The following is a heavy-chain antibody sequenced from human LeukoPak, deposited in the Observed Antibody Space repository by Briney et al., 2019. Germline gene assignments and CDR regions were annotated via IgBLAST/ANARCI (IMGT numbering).Heavy chain of an antibody. CDR1: GYTFTSYG. D-gene: IGHD2-15*01. Sequence: ASVKVSCKASGYTFTSYGINWVRQAPGQGLEWMGWISAYNGDTNYAQKFQGRVTMTRDTSISTAYMELSRLRSDDTAVYYCARVPRYCSGGSCHHFDYWGQGTLVTVSS. V-gene: IGHV1-18*01. J-gene: IGHJ4*02. CDR2: ISAYNGDT. CDR3: ARVPRYCSGGSCHHFDY.